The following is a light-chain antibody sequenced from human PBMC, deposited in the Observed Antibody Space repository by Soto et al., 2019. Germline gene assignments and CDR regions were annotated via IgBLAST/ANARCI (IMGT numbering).Light chain of an antibody. CDR1: QSVNSNY. CDR2: GAS. CDR3: QQYGRSPPYT. V-gene: IGKV3-20*01. Sequence: EIVLTQSPGTLSFSPGERATLSCRASQSVNSNYLAWYQQRPGQAPRLLIYGASSRATGIPDRFSGSGSGTDFTLTISRLEPEDFAVYYCQQYGRSPPYTFGPGTKVDIK. J-gene: IGKJ3*01.